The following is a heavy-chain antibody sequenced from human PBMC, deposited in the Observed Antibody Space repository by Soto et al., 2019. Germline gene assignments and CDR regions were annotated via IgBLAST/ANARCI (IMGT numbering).Heavy chain of an antibody. CDR2: IYAGGGTT. CDR1: VFICSNYA. D-gene: IGHD5-12*01. Sequence: GGSLRLSCAASVFICSNYAMFLVRQAPGKGLDWVSTIYAGGGTTHYAESVKGRFTISRDNSNNRLYLQLNNLRAEDTAVYFCSKDLIRVDGYVDFDYWVQGTLVTVSS. V-gene: IGHV3-23*01. J-gene: IGHJ4*02. CDR3: SKDLIRVDGYVDFDY.